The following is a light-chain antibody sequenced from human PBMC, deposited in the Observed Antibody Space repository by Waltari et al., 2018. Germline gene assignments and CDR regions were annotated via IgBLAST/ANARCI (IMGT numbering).Light chain of an antibody. CDR3: QSYDTRLRARV. CDR1: NPNIGADFD. Sequence: QSVLTHPPSASAAPGQRVTPRCTRSNPNIGADFDVHCYKQVPGRAPQLLIQGTSNRPSGVPDRFSGSKSGTSASLHVTGLQDEDEADYYCQSYDTRLRARVFGGGTKLTVL. CDR2: GTS. J-gene: IGLJ3*02. V-gene: IGLV1-40*01.